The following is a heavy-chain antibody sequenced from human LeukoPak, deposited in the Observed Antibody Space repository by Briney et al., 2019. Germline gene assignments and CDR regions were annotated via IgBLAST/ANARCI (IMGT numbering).Heavy chain of an antibody. J-gene: IGHJ4*02. V-gene: IGHV4-39*07. CDR3: ARRGSRGSSSGRYYFDY. Sequence: PSETLSLTCTVSGGSISSSSYYWSWIRQPPGKGLEWIGEINHSGSTNYNPSLKSRVTISVDTSKNQFSLKLSSVTAADTAVYYCARRGSRGSSSGRYYFDYWGQGTLVTVSS. D-gene: IGHD6-6*01. CDR1: GGSISSSSYY. CDR2: INHSGST.